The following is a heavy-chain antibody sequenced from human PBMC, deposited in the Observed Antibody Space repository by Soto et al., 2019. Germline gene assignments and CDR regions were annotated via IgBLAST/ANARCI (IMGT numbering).Heavy chain of an antibody. Sequence: GGSLRLSCAASGFTFSSYAMSWVRQAPGKGLEWVSAISGSGGSTYYADSVKGRFTISRDNSKNTLYLQMNSLRAEDTAVYYCAKDTPYYYDSSGYAGDLYGMDVWGQGTTVTVSS. V-gene: IGHV3-23*01. CDR2: ISGSGGST. CDR3: AKDTPYYYDSSGYAGDLYGMDV. J-gene: IGHJ6*02. D-gene: IGHD3-22*01. CDR1: GFTFSSYA.